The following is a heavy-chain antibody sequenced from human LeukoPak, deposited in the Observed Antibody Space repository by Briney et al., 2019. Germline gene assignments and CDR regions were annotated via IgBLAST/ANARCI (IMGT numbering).Heavy chain of an antibody. D-gene: IGHD3-10*01. Sequence: GGSLRLSCVVSGFTFSSSGMHWVRQAPGKGLEWVAFISFDASNKNHADSVKGRFTISRDNSKNTLYLQMNSLRAEDTAVYYCARVLSDYYGSGSPDYWGQGTLVTVSA. CDR1: GFTFSSSG. J-gene: IGHJ4*02. CDR2: ISFDASNK. V-gene: IGHV3-30*03. CDR3: ARVLSDYYGSGSPDY.